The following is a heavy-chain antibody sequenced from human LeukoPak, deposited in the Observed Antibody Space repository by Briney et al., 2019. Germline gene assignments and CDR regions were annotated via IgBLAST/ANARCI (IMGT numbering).Heavy chain of an antibody. CDR2: IYYSGST. D-gene: IGHD1-26*01. CDR3: ARARSGKWGFDY. V-gene: IGHV4-59*01. Sequence: KASETLSLTCTVSGGSISSYYWSWIRQPPGKGLEWIGYIYYSGSTNYNPSLKSRVTISVDTSKNQFSLKLSSVTAADTAVYYCARARSGKWGFDYWGQGTLVTVSS. CDR1: GGSISSYY. J-gene: IGHJ4*02.